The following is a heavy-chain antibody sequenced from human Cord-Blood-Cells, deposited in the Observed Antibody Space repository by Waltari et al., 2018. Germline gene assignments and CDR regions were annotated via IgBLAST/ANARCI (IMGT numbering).Heavy chain of an antibody. J-gene: IGHJ4*02. CDR3: ARAGYRDYSKIFDY. CDR1: GGSFSGYY. D-gene: IGHD4-4*01. V-gene: IGHV4-34*01. Sequence: HVQLQQWGAGLLKPSETLSLTCAGHGGSFSGYYWSRIRQPPGKGLEWIGEINHSGSTNYNPSLKSRVTISVDTSKNQFSLKLSSVTAADTAVYYCARAGYRDYSKIFDYWGQGTLVTVSS. CDR2: INHSGST.